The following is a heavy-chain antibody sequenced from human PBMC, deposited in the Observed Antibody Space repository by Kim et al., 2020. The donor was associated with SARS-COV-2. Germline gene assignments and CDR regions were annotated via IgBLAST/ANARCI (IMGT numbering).Heavy chain of an antibody. Sequence: GGSLRLSCVASGFTFFSYAMTWVRQAPGKGLEWVSGISGSGGSTYYADSVKGRFTISRDNSKNTLFLQMNSLRAEDTAVYYCAKDLYATNIWGQETMVTVSS. D-gene: IGHD1-26*01. CDR3: AKDLYATNI. CDR2: ISGSGGST. V-gene: IGHV3-23*01. CDR1: GFTFFSYA. J-gene: IGHJ3*02.